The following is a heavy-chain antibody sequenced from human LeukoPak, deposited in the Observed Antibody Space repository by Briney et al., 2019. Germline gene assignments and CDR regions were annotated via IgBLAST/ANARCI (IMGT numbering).Heavy chain of an antibody. CDR1: GGTLSSYA. Sequence: ASVKVSCKASGGTLSSYAISWVRQAPGQGLEWMGGIIPIFGTANYAQKFQGRVTITADKSTSTAYMELSSLRSEDTAVYYCASSRYDSSGYYGIIAYWGQGTLVTVSS. CDR3: ASSRYDSSGYYGIIAY. J-gene: IGHJ4*02. CDR2: IIPIFGTA. D-gene: IGHD3-22*01. V-gene: IGHV1-69*06.